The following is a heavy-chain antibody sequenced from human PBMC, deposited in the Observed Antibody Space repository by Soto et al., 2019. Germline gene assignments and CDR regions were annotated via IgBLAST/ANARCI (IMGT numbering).Heavy chain of an antibody. D-gene: IGHD3-3*01. CDR1: GFTFSCEA. CDR3: AKPHILEWLSRLSPSSRGNPEFDY. J-gene: IGHJ4*02. Sequence: PGGSLRVSWASSGFTFSCEAIGWVRQAPGKGLEWVSAISGSGGSTYYADSVKGRFTISRDNSKNTLYLQMNSLRAEDTAVYYCAKPHILEWLSRLSPSSRGNPEFDYWGQGTLVTVSS. V-gene: IGHV3-23*01. CDR2: ISGSGGST.